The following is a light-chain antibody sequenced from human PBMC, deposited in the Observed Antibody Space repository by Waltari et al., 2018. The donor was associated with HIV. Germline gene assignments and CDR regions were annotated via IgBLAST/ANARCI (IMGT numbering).Light chain of an antibody. J-gene: IGKJ3*01. CDR2: AAS. V-gene: IGKV1-39*01. CDR3: QQSYSGLT. CDR1: QTISIY. Sequence: DIQMTQSPSSLPASLGDRVTVPCRASQTISIYLNCYQQQPGRAPNLLIYAASSLPSGVPSRFRGSGSGTDFNLTIESLEVADFAAYYCQQSYSGLTFGPGTKV.